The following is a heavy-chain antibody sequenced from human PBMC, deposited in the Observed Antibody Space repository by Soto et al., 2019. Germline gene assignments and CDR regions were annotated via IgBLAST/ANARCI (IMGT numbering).Heavy chain of an antibody. V-gene: IGHV3-33*05. D-gene: IGHD3-16*01. Sequence: QVQLLESGGGVVQPGTSLRLSCVGSGFTFRSYVIHWVRQAPGKGLEWVALTSYDGSNKDYGDSVKGRFTISRDNSRNTVDLPMDSLGREDTALYYCARWGTTGGLDVWGQGTLVSVSS. CDR3: ARWGTTGGLDV. CDR2: TSYDGSNK. J-gene: IGHJ1*01. CDR1: GFTFRSYV.